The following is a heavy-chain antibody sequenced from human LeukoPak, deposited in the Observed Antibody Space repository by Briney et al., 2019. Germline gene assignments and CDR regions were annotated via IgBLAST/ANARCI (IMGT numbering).Heavy chain of an antibody. CDR2: ISSSSSYV. J-gene: IGHJ3*02. V-gene: IGHV3-21*01. Sequence: PGGSLRLSCAASGFTFSSYSMNWVRQAPGKGLEWVSSISSSSSYVYYADSVKGRFTISRDNAKNSLYLQMNSLRAEDTAVYYCARFGVDSSGYYFFAFDIWGQGTMVTVSS. CDR3: ARFGVDSSGYYFFAFDI. CDR1: GFTFSSYS. D-gene: IGHD3-22*01.